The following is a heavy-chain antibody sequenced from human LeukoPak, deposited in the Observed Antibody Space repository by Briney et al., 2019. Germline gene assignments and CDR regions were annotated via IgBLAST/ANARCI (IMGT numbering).Heavy chain of an antibody. CDR2: INPSGGST. V-gene: IGHV1-46*01. D-gene: IGHD6-13*01. CDR1: GYTFTSYY. Sequence: ASVKVSCKASGYTFTSYYMHWVRQAPGQGLEWMGIINPSGGSTSYAQKFQGRVTMTRDTSTSTVYMELSSLRPEDTAVYYCARDLSSSFFSSRGGMDVWGQGTTVTVSS. CDR3: ARDLSSSFFSSRGGMDV. J-gene: IGHJ6*02.